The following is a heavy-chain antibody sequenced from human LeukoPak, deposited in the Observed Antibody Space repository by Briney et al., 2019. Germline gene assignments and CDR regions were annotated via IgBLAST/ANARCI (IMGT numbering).Heavy chain of an antibody. CDR3: ARASLYCSSTSCHPFDY. CDR2: INAGNGNT. V-gene: IGHV1-3*01. CDR1: GYTFTSYA. D-gene: IGHD2-2*01. Sequence: GASVKVSCKASGYTFTSYAMHWVRQAPGQRLEWMGWINAGNGNTKYSQKFQGRVTITRDTSASTAYMELSSLRSEDTAVYYCARASLYCSSTSCHPFDYWGQGTLVTVSS. J-gene: IGHJ4*02.